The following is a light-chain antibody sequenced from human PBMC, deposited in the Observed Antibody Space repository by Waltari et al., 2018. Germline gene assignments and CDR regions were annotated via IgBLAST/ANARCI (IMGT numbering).Light chain of an antibody. J-gene: IGKJ4*01. Sequence: DTQMTQSPSSLSASVGDRVSIPCRASQNIIRFLNWYQHRPGNAPALLISVASTLHRGVPSRFTGSGSGTEFTLTISRLQPEDSATYYCQQTYTLPLTFGGGTKVEI. V-gene: IGKV1-39*01. CDR1: QNIIRF. CDR2: VAS. CDR3: QQTYTLPLT.